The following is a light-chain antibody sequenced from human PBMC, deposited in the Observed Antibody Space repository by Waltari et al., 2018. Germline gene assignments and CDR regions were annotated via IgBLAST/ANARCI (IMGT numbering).Light chain of an antibody. CDR2: EGN. Sequence: QSALTQPASVSGSPGQSITISCTGPSSAVGNYNLVSWYQQHPGKAPKLMLYEGNKRPSGVSNRFSGSKSGNMASLTISGLQAEDEADYYCCSYAGSSAPRVFGGGTKLTVL. J-gene: IGLJ3*02. CDR3: CSYAGSSAPRV. CDR1: SSAVGNYNL. V-gene: IGLV2-23*01.